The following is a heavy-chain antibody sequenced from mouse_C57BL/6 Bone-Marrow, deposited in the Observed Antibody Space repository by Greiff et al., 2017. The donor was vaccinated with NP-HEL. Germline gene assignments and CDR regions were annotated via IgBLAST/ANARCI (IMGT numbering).Heavy chain of an antibody. CDR1: GYTFTSYW. D-gene: IGHD1-1*01. CDR2: IDPSDSYT. Sequence: QVQLQQPGAELVMPGASVKLSCKASGYTFTSYWMHWVKQRPGQGLEWIGEIDPSDSYTNYNQKFKGKSTLPVDKSSSTAYMQLSSLTSEDSAVYYCARGDYYGSSWYFDVWGTGTTVTVSS. CDR3: ARGDYYGSSWYFDV. V-gene: IGHV1-69*01. J-gene: IGHJ1*03.